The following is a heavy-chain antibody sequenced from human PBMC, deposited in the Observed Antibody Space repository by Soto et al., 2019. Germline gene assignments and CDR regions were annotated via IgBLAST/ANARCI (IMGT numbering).Heavy chain of an antibody. CDR1: GGTFSSYA. CDR2: IIPIFGTA. V-gene: IGHV1-69*13. D-gene: IGHD2-8*02. Sequence: SGKVSCKASGGTFSSYAISWVRQAPGQGLEWMGGIIPIFGTANYAQKFQGRVTITADESTSTAYMELSSLRSEDTAVYYCARHRPGPWVSPSLDDWGQGSLVNVS. J-gene: IGHJ4*02. CDR3: ARHRPGPWVSPSLDD.